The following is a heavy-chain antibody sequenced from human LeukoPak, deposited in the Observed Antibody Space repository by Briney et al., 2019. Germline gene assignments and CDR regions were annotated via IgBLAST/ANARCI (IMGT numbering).Heavy chain of an antibody. CDR3: AKEYGYDYNYFYSMDV. D-gene: IGHD1-1*01. J-gene: IGHJ6*03. CDR1: GFTFNRYG. V-gene: IGHV3-30*02. CDR2: IRYDGGNK. Sequence: GGSLRLSCAASGFTFNRYGMYWVRQAPGKGLEWVAFIRYDGGNKYYADSVKGRFTISRDISNNTLYLQMNSLRGEDTAVYYCAKEYGYDYNYFYSMDVWGKGTTVTISS.